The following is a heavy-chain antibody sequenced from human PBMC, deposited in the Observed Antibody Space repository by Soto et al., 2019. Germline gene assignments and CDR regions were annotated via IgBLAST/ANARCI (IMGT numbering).Heavy chain of an antibody. D-gene: IGHD3-16*01. CDR3: ARDGVRDV. CDR1: GFTFGDYY. J-gene: IGHJ6*02. Sequence: QVQLVESGGNLVKPGGSLRLSCAASGFTFGDYYMSWIRQAPGKGLEWISYISGSGNTIYQTDSVKGRFTISRDNAKNSLSVRMIGVGAEDAAVDYCARDGVRDVWGLGTTGVVSS. CDR2: ISGSGNTI. V-gene: IGHV3-11*01.